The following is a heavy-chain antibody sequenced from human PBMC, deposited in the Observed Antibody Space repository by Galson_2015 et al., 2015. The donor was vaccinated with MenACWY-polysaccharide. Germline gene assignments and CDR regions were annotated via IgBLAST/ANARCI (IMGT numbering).Heavy chain of an antibody. CDR1: GFTFSNYA. J-gene: IGHJ4*02. V-gene: IGHV3-23*01. CDR2: ISGTGGNT. D-gene: IGHD2-2*02. Sequence: SLRLSCAASGFTFSNYAMSWVRQAPGKGLEWVSAISGTGGNTYYADSVRGRVTISRDNSKNTLHLQVNSLRAEDTAVYYCARINLPVPPIDYWGQGTLVTVSS. CDR3: ARINLPVPPIDY.